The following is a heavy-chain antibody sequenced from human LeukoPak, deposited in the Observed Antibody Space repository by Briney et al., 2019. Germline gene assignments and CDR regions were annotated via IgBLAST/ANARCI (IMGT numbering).Heavy chain of an antibody. CDR3: ARGYYDILTGYYFGAFDI. J-gene: IGHJ3*02. D-gene: IGHD3-9*01. CDR2: IYYSGST. Sequence: SETLSLTCTVSGESISGFYWTWIRQPPGKGLEWIGYIYYSGSTNYNPSLKSRVTISVDTSKNQFSLKLSSVTAADTAVYYCARGYYDILTGYYFGAFDIWGQGTMVTVSS. V-gene: IGHV4-59*01. CDR1: GESISGFY.